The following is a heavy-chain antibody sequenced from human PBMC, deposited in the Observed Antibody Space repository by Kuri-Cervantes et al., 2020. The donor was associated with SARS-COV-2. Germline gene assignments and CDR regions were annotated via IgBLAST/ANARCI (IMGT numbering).Heavy chain of an antibody. CDR3: ARCASKITIFAQHEEGFFDY. Sequence: ASVKVSCKASGYTFTDYGISWVRQAPGQGLEWMGIINPSGGRTSYAQKYQGRVTMTRDTSTSTVYMELSSLRSEDTAVYYCARCASKITIFAQHEEGFFDYWGQGTLVTVSS. D-gene: IGHD3-3*01. CDR1: GYTFTDYG. CDR2: INPSGGRT. V-gene: IGHV1-46*01. J-gene: IGHJ4*02.